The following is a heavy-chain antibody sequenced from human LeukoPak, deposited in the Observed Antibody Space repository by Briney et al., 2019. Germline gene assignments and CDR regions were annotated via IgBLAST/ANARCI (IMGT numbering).Heavy chain of an antibody. J-gene: IGHJ4*02. CDR3: AKVTTMIVVVITLFDY. D-gene: IGHD3-22*01. Sequence: GGSLRLSCAASGFTFSSYAMSWVRQAPGKGLERVSAISGSGGSTYYADSVKGRFTISRDNSKNTLYLQMNSLRAEDTAVYYCAKVTTMIVVVITLFDYWGQGTLVTVSS. CDR1: GFTFSSYA. CDR2: ISGSGGST. V-gene: IGHV3-23*01.